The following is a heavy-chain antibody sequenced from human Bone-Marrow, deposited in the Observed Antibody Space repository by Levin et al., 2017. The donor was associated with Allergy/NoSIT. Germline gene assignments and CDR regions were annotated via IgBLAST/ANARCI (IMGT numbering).Heavy chain of an antibody. J-gene: IGHJ4*02. CDR3: ARSPNWGSSDYFDY. CDR1: GASIGSSNHY. CDR2: VYRSGST. D-gene: IGHD3-16*01. Sequence: GSLRLSCSVSGASIGSSNHYWAWIRQPPGEGLNWIGSVYRSGSTYYNPSLKSRVSISVDTSKNLFSLKLTSVTAADAAVYYCARSPNWGSSDYFDYWGQGTLVTASS. V-gene: IGHV4-39*02.